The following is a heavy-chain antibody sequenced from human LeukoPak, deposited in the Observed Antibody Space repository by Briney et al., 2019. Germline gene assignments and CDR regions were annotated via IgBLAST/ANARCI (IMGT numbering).Heavy chain of an antibody. Sequence: ASVKVSCKVSGYTLTELSMHWVRQAPGKGLESMGGFDPEDGETIYAQKFQGRVTMTEDTSTDTAYMELSSLRSEDTAVYYCATWDVVVVPAAMRYYYMDVWGKGTTVTVSS. CDR2: FDPEDGET. D-gene: IGHD2-2*01. CDR3: ATWDVVVVPAAMRYYYMDV. CDR1: GYTLTELS. J-gene: IGHJ6*03. V-gene: IGHV1-24*01.